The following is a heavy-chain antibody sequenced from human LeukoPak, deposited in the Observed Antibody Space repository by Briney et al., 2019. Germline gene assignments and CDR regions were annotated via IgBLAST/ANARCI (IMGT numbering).Heavy chain of an antibody. D-gene: IGHD2-21*01. CDR3: ALDCGFDY. CDR1: GVSSSNYA. Sequence: GGSLRLTCVVSGVSSSNYAMGWVRQAPGKGLEWVSSITSNGNDTFYAVSVKGRFTISRDNSRDTVFLQMNSLRADDTAVYYCALDCGFDYWGQGTLVTVSS. J-gene: IGHJ4*02. CDR2: ITSNGNDT. V-gene: IGHV3-23*01.